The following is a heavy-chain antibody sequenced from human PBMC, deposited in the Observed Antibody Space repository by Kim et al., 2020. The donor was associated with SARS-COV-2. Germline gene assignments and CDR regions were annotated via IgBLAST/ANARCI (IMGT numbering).Heavy chain of an antibody. CDR2: ISYDGINK. D-gene: IGHD3-10*01. CDR1: GFTFNIFD. CDR3: ARLNYEMIRGVIPSG. V-gene: IGHV3-30*03. J-gene: IGHJ1*01. Sequence: GGSLRLSCAASGFTFNIFDMHWVRQAPGKGLERVAIISYDGINKYYSDSVKGRFTISRDNSKNMVYLQMNSLRVDDTAVYYCARLNYEMIRGVIPSGWG.